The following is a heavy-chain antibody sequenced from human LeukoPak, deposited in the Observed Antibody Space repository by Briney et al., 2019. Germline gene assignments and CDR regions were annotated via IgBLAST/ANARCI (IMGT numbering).Heavy chain of an antibody. D-gene: IGHD6-13*01. V-gene: IGHV4-34*01. CDR1: GGSFSGYY. CDR2: INHSGRT. J-gene: IGHJ6*03. CDR3: AREAAAGIHMDV. Sequence: PSETLSLTCAVYGGSFSGYYWSWIRQPPGKGLEWIGEINHSGRTNYNPSLKSRVTISVDTSKNQFSLKLSSVTAADTAVYYCAREAAAGIHMDVWGKGTTVTVSS.